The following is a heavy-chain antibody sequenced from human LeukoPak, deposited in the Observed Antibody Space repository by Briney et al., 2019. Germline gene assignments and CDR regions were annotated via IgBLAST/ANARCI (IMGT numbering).Heavy chain of an antibody. CDR2: IGTAGDT. D-gene: IGHD6-19*01. V-gene: IGHV3-13*01. CDR3: ARGYSSGWYP. Sequence: GGSLRLSCAASGVTLSSYEIHWVRQATGKGLEWVSAIGTAGDTYYPGSVKGRFTISRENAKNSLYLQMNNLRAEDTAVYYCARGYSSGWYPWGQGTLVTVSS. J-gene: IGHJ5*02. CDR1: GVTLSSYE.